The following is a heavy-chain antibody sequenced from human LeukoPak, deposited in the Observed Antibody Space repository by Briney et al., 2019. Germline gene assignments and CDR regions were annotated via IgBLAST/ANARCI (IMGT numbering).Heavy chain of an antibody. Sequence: PSETLSLTCTVSGGSISSSSYYWGWIRQPPGKGLEWIGSIYYSGSTYYNPSLKSRVTISVDTSKNQFSLKLSSVTAADTAVYYCARVRYYGSGSYLVFQHWGQGTLVTVSS. D-gene: IGHD3-10*01. CDR1: GGSISSSSYY. CDR2: IYYSGST. V-gene: IGHV4-39*07. CDR3: ARVRYYGSGSYLVFQH. J-gene: IGHJ1*01.